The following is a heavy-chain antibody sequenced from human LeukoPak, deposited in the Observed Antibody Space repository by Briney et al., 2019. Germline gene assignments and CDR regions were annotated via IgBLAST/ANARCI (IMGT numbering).Heavy chain of an antibody. Sequence: LETLSLTCAVYGGSFSGYYWSWIRQPPGKGLEWIGEINHSGSTNYNPSLKSRVTISVDTSKNQFSVKLSSVTAADTAVYYCSRARGYGDYGRAFDIWGQGTMVTVSS. J-gene: IGHJ3*02. CDR2: INHSGST. V-gene: IGHV4-34*01. D-gene: IGHD4-17*01. CDR1: GGSFSGYY. CDR3: SRARGYGDYGRAFDI.